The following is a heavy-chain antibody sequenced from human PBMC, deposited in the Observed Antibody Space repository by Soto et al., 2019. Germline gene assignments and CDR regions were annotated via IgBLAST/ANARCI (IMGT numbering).Heavy chain of an antibody. V-gene: IGHV3-64*01. CDR2: IRSNGVGT. CDR1: GFTLSGYA. D-gene: IGHD6-6*01. CDR3: ARRARPDFYYMDV. Sequence: PGGSLRLSCAASGFTLSGYAMDWVRQAPGKGLEYVSGIRSNGVGTYYAKSVQGRFTISRDNSKNTVYLQMGSLRPEDMAVYYCARRARPDFYYMDVWGKGTTVTVSS. J-gene: IGHJ6*03.